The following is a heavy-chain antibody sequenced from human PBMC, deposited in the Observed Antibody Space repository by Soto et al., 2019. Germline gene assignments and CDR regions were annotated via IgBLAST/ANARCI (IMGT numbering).Heavy chain of an antibody. J-gene: IGHJ4*02. Sequence: EVQVLESGGGLVQPGGSLRLSCAASGFTFSSYDMSWVRQAPGKGLEWVSGVSASGSITSYADSAKGRFTISRDNAKNTLFLQMNSLRAEDTALYFCAKWGCSGGRCYRGFDYWGQGTLVTVSS. V-gene: IGHV3-23*01. CDR2: VSASGSIT. CDR1: GFTFSSYD. CDR3: AKWGCSGGRCYRGFDY. D-gene: IGHD2-15*01.